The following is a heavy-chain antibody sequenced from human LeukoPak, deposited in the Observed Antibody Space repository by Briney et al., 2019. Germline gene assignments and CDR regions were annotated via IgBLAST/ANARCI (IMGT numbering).Heavy chain of an antibody. Sequence: PSETLSLTCTVSGGSISSYYWSWIRQPPGKGLEWIGYLYYSGSTNYNPSLKSRVTISVDTSKNQFSLKLSSVTAADTAVYYCARGGTNGDWFDPWGQGTLVTVSS. D-gene: IGHD2-8*01. V-gene: IGHV4-59*01. CDR3: ARGGTNGDWFDP. CDR1: GGSISSYY. J-gene: IGHJ5*02. CDR2: LYYSGST.